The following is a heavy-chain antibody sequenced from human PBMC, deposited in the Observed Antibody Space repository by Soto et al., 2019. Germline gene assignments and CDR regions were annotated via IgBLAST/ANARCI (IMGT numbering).Heavy chain of an antibody. CDR3: ARSEGGSYYYYGMDV. V-gene: IGHV5-51*01. J-gene: IGHJ6*02. D-gene: IGHD1-26*01. CDR2: IYPGDSDT. Sequence: MPGKGLEWMGIIYPGDSDTRYSPSFQGQVTISADKSISTAYLQWSSLKASDTAMYYCARSEGGSYYYYGMDVWGQGTTVTVSS.